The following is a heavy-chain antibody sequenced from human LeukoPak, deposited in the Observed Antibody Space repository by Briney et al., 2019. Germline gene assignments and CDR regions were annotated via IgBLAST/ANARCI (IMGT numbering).Heavy chain of an antibody. V-gene: IGHV3-7*03. Sequence: PGGSLRLSCEGSAFIFSGHWMNWVRQTPGKGLEWVASIKEDGSERQYVDSVKGRFSISRDNTKGSLFLQLNSLRAEDTAVYYCSAGSYRFDYWGQGTLITVSS. D-gene: IGHD1-26*01. CDR3: SAGSYRFDY. CDR1: AFIFSGHW. CDR2: IKEDGSER. J-gene: IGHJ4*02.